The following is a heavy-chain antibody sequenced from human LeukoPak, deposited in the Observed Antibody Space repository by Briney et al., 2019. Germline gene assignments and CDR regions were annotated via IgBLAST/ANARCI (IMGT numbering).Heavy chain of an antibody. CDR1: GYTFTSYG. D-gene: IGHD3-22*01. CDR3: ARKGTYYYDSSGLKTNWFDP. V-gene: IGHV1-8*02. J-gene: IGHJ5*02. Sequence: ASVKVSCKASGYTFTSYGISWVRQATGQGLEWMGWMNPNSGNTGYAQKFQGRVTMTRNTSISTAYMELSSLRSEDTAVYYCARKGTYYYDSSGLKTNWFDPWGQGTLVTVSS. CDR2: MNPNSGNT.